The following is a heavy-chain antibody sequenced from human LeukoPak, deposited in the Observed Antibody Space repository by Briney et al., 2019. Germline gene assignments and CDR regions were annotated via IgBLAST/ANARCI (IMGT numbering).Heavy chain of an antibody. CDR3: ARDRETTVTTSHYYYYYYGMDV. CDR2: IIPILGIA. J-gene: IGHJ6*02. CDR1: GGTFSSYA. V-gene: IGHV1-69*04. D-gene: IGHD4-17*01. Sequence: SVKDSCKASGGTFSSYAISWVRQAPGQGLEWMGRIIPILGIANYAQKFQGRVTITADKSTSTAYMELSSLRSEDTAVYYCARDRETTVTTSHYYYYYYGMDVWGQGTTVTVSS.